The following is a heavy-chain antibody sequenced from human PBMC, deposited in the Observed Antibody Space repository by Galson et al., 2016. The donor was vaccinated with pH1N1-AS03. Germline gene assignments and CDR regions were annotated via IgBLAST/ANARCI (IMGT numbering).Heavy chain of an antibody. V-gene: IGHV3-9*01. CDR2: ISWNSNKI. CDR1: GFRFDDYA. D-gene: IGHD3/OR15-3a*01. CDR3: IKGEAASADFFDI. J-gene: IGHJ3*02. Sequence: SLRLSCAVSGFRFDDYAMHWVRQAPGKGLEWVSSISWNSNKIDYADSVKGRFTISRDSAKNSLNLQMNSLRAEDTALYYCIKGEAASADFFDIWGQGTMVTVSS.